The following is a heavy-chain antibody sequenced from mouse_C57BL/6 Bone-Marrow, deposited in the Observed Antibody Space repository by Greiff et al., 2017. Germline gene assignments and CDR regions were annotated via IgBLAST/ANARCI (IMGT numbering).Heavy chain of an antibody. V-gene: IGHV1-80*01. Sequence: QVQLQQSGAELVKPGASVKISCKASGYAFSSYWMNWVKQRPGKGLEWIGQIYPGDGDTNYNGKFKGKATLTADKSSSTAYMQLSSLTSEDSAVYFGARSGIAAQATHYFDYWGQGTTLTVSS. D-gene: IGHD3-2*02. J-gene: IGHJ2*01. CDR2: IYPGDGDT. CDR1: GYAFSSYW. CDR3: ARSGIAAQATHYFDY.